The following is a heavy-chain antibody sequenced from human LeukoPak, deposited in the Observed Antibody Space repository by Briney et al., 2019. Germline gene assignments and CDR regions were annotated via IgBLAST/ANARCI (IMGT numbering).Heavy chain of an antibody. Sequence: PGGSLRLSCAASGFTFSDYYMSWIRQAPGKGLEWVAYISSSGNTRYYADSVKGRFTISRDNAKNSLYLQMNSLRAEDTAVYYCARLPYSYGSLGDYWGQGTLVTVSS. CDR2: ISSSGNTR. CDR3: ARLPYSYGSLGDY. V-gene: IGHV3-11*04. CDR1: GFTFSDYY. D-gene: IGHD5-18*01. J-gene: IGHJ4*02.